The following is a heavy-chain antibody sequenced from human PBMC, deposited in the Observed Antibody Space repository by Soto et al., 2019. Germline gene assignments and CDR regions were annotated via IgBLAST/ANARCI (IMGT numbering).Heavy chain of an antibody. J-gene: IGHJ4*02. V-gene: IGHV3-30-3*01. CDR1: GFTFSSYA. CDR3: ARAITFGGVIVYFDY. D-gene: IGHD3-16*02. CDR2: ISYDGSNK. Sequence: GGSLRLSCAASGFTFSSYAMHWVRQAPGKGLEWVAVISYDGSNKYYADSVKGRFTISRDNSKNTLYLQMNSLRAEDTAVYYCARAITFGGVIVYFDYWGQGTLVTVYS.